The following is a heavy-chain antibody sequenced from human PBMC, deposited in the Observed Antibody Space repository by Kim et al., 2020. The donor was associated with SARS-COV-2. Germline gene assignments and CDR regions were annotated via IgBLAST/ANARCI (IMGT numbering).Heavy chain of an antibody. Sequence: GGSLRLSCVASGFTFTNYALSWVRQPPGKGLEWGSAISGRGEYTYYADSVKGRFTISRDNSTSTLYLQMDSLRGEDTAVYYCAKLMGSMLPTSGMEVWG. CDR3: AKLMGSMLPTSGMEV. J-gene: IGHJ6*02. CDR1: GFTFTNYA. CDR2: ISGRGEYT. V-gene: IGHV3-23*01. D-gene: IGHD2-2*01.